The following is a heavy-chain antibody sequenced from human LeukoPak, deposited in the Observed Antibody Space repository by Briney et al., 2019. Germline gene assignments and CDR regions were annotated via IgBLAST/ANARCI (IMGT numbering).Heavy chain of an antibody. D-gene: IGHD6-19*01. CDR3: ATHSGWRFDY. Sequence: RPGGPLRLSCAASGFIFSSYWMSWVRQAPGKGLEWVANMRQDGSEKYYVDSVKGRFSISRDNAKSSLYLQMNSLRAEDTAVYYCATHSGWRFDYWGQGTLVTVSS. CDR1: GFIFSSYW. V-gene: IGHV3-7*01. CDR2: MRQDGSEK. J-gene: IGHJ4*02.